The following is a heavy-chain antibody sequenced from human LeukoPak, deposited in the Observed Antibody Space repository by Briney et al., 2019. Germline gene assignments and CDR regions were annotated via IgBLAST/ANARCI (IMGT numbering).Heavy chain of an antibody. CDR1: GGSISTSGYY. CDR3: TRRGTRQPTTTNPTPAFDY. Sequence: SETLSLTCTVSGGSISTSGYYWGWIRQPPGEGLEWIGSIFYSGTTHYNPSLQSRVTVSADTSGNQFSLKLSSVGAADTAVYYCTRRGTRQPTTTNPTPAFDYWGQGMLVTVSS. J-gene: IGHJ4*02. CDR2: IFYSGTT. V-gene: IGHV4-39*01. D-gene: IGHD1-7*01.